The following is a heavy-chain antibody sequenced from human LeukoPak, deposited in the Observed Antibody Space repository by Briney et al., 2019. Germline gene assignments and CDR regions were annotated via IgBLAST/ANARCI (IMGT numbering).Heavy chain of an antibody. V-gene: IGHV4-39*01. CDR2: IYYSGRT. CDR3: ARGYTYDFSWFDP. D-gene: IGHD5-18*01. CDR1: GGSIGSGYYY. Sequence: SETLSLTCTVSGGSIGSGYYYWGWIRQPPGKGLEWIGTIYYSGRTYYHSSLKSRLTISVDTSKNQFYLKLTSVTAADTAVYYGARGYTYDFSWFDPWGQGTLVTVSS. J-gene: IGHJ5*02.